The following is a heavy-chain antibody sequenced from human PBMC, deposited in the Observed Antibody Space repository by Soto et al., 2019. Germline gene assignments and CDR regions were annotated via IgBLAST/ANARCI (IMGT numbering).Heavy chain of an antibody. CDR2: ISWNSGSI. V-gene: IGHV3-9*01. CDR1: GFTFDDYA. D-gene: IGHD5-18*01. Sequence: GGSLRLSCAASGFTFDDYAMHWVRQAPGKGLEWVSGISWNSGSIGYADSVKGRFTISRDNAKNSLYLQMNSLRAEDTALYYCAKVQRGYSYAHAYFDYWGQGTLVTVSS. CDR3: AKVQRGYSYAHAYFDY. J-gene: IGHJ4*02.